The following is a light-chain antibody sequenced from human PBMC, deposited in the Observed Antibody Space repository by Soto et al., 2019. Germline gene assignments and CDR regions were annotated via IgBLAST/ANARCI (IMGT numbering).Light chain of an antibody. Sequence: QSVLTQPPSASGTPGQRVTISCSGSSSNIGSNTVNWYQQLPGTAPKLLIYSNNQRPSGVPDRFSGYKSGTSASLAISGLQSEDEADYYCAAWDDSLKGVVFGGGTKVTVL. CDR1: SSNIGSNT. CDR3: AAWDDSLKGVV. CDR2: SNN. V-gene: IGLV1-44*01. J-gene: IGLJ2*01.